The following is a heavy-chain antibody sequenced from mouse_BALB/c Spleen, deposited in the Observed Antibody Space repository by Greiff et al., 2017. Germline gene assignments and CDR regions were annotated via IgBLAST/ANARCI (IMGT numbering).Heavy chain of an antibody. CDR1: GFAFSSYD. J-gene: IGHJ2*01. V-gene: IGHV5-12-1*01. CDR3: ARHAGGNFDY. CDR2: ISSGGGST. Sequence: EVKLMESGGGLVKPGGSLKLSCAASGFAFSSYDMSWVRQTPEKRLEWVAYISSGGGSTYYPDTVKGRFTISRDNAKNTLYLQMSSLKSEDTAMYYCARHAGGNFDYWGQGTTLTVAS. D-gene: IGHD2-14*01.